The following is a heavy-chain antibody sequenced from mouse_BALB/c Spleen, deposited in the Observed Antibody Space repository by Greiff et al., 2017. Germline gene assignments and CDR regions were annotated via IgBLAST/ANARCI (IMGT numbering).Heavy chain of an antibody. J-gene: IGHJ2*01. CDR2: ISSGGST. V-gene: IGHV5-6-5*01. CDR1: GFTFSSYA. CDR3: ARGADYFDY. Sequence: EVMLVESGGGLVKPGGSLKLSCAASGFTFSSYAMSWVRQTPEKRLEWVASISSGGSTYYPDSVKGRFTISRDNARNILYLQMSSLRSEDTAMYYCARGADYFDYWGQGTTLTVSS.